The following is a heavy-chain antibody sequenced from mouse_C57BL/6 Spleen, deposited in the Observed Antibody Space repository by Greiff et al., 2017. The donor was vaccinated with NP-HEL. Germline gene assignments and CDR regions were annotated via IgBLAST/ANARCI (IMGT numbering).Heavy chain of an antibody. CDR3: ARSDSNYEDWFAY. J-gene: IGHJ3*01. CDR1: GYTFTSYG. CDR2: IYPRSGNT. Sequence: QVQLKESGAELARPGASVKLSCKASGYTFTSYGISWVKQRTGQGLEWIGEIYPRSGNTYYNEKFKGKATLTADKSSSTAYMELRSLTSEDSAVYFCARSDSNYEDWFAYWGQGTLVTVSA. V-gene: IGHV1-81*01. D-gene: IGHD2-5*01.